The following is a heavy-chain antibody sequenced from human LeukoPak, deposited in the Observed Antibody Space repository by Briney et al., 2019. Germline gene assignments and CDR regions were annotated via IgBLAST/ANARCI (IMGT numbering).Heavy chain of an antibody. CDR2: ISSSSSTI. D-gene: IGHD6-13*01. V-gene: IGHV3-48*04. CDR3: ARQIGGPYSSSPFDY. CDR1: GFTFSSYS. Sequence: QAGGSLRLSCAASGFTFSSYSMSWVRQAPGKGLEWVSYISSSSSTIYYADSVKGRFTISRDNAKNSLYLQMNSLRAEDTAVYYCARQIGGPYSSSPFDYWGQGTLVTVSS. J-gene: IGHJ4*02.